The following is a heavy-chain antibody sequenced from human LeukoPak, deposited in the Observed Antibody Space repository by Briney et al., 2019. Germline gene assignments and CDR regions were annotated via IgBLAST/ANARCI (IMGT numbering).Heavy chain of an antibody. CDR1: GFTFSHYA. D-gene: IGHD6-13*01. J-gene: IGHJ4*02. Sequence: GGSLRLSCGGFGFTFSHYAMHWVRQAPGKGLEWVAVISHDGNDTYYVDSLKGRFTISRGNSNNTLYLQMNSLRPDDTAVYYCTRARSSWYLKYWGQGTLVTVSS. CDR2: ISHDGNDT. V-gene: IGHV3-30*04. CDR3: TRARSSWYLKY.